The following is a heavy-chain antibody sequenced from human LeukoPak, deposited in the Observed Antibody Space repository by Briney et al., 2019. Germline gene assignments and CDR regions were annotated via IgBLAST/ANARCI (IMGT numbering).Heavy chain of an antibody. CDR3: ARRGGSSGWGDFDI. V-gene: IGHV3-23*01. CDR1: EFTFSRYT. J-gene: IGHJ3*02. CDR2: ISGSGDAT. D-gene: IGHD6-19*01. Sequence: GGSLRLSCAASEFTFSRYTMNWVRQAPGKGLEWVSSISGSGDATFYADSVKGRFTISRDNSKNTLYLQMSSLSREDTAIYYCARRGGSSGWGDFDIWGQGTMVTVSS.